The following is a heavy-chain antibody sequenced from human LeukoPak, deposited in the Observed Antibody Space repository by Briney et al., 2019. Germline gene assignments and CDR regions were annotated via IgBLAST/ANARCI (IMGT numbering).Heavy chain of an antibody. V-gene: IGHV3-30-3*01. J-gene: IGHJ4*02. CDR3: ARVRFLEWLSAVNIECYFDY. CDR1: GFTFSSYA. CDR2: ISYDGSNK. Sequence: GRSLRLSCAASGFTFSSYAMHWVRQAPGKGLEWVAVISYDGSNKYYADSVKGRFTISRDNSKNTLYLQMNSLRAEDTAVYYCARVRFLEWLSAVNIECYFDYWGQGTLVTVSS. D-gene: IGHD3-3*01.